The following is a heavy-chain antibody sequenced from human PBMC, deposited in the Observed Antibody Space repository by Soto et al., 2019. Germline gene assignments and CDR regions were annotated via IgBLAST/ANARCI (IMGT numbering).Heavy chain of an antibody. D-gene: IGHD4-4*01. J-gene: IGHJ6*02. CDR2: IIPIFGTA. V-gene: IGHV1-69*01. CDR1: GGTFSSYA. Sequence: QVQLVQSGAEVKKPGSSVKVSCKASGGTFSSYAISWVRQAPGQGLEWMRGIIPIFGTANYAQKFQGRVTITADESTSTAYMELSSLRSEDTAVYYCARAELSDYSNYGYGMDVWGQGTTVTVSS. CDR3: ARAELSDYSNYGYGMDV.